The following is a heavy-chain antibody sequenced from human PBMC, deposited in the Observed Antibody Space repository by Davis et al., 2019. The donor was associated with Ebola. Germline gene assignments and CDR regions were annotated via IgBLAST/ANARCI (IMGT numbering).Heavy chain of an antibody. CDR1: GGSISSYY. CDR2: IYYSGST. CDR3: ARDLAFDI. J-gene: IGHJ3*02. V-gene: IGHV4-59*12. Sequence: PGGSLRLSCTVSGGSISSYYWSWIRQPPGKGLEWIGYIYYSGSTNYNPSLKSRVTMSVDTSKNQFSLKLSSVTAADTAVYYCARDLAFDIWGQGTMVTVSS.